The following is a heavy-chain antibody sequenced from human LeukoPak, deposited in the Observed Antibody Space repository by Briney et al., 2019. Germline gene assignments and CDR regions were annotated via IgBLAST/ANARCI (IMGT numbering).Heavy chain of an antibody. CDR1: GFTFDDYA. Sequence: GRSLRLSRAASGFTFDDYAMHWVRQAPGKGLEWVSGISWNSGSIGYADSVKGRFTISRDNAKNSLYLQMNSLRAEDTALYYCAKAFVEMATMIDYWGQGTLVTVSS. CDR3: AKAFVEMATMIDY. CDR2: ISWNSGSI. D-gene: IGHD5-24*01. V-gene: IGHV3-9*01. J-gene: IGHJ4*02.